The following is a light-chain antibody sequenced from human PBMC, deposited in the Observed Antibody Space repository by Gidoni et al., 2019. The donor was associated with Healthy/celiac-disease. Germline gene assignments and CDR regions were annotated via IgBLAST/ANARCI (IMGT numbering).Light chain of an antibody. CDR2: TNN. V-gene: IGLV1-44*01. CDR1: SSNIGSNT. Sequence: HSVLTPPPSASGTPGPGVTISCSGSSSNIGSNTVNCYQHLPGTAPKLLIYTNNQRPSGVPDRCSGAKSGTSASLAISGLQSEDEADYYCAAWDDSLNAWVFGGGTKLTVL. J-gene: IGLJ3*02. CDR3: AAWDDSLNAWV.